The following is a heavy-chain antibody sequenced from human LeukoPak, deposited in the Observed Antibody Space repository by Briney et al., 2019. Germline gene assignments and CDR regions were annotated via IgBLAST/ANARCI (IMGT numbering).Heavy chain of an antibody. J-gene: IGHJ6*03. D-gene: IGHD6-13*01. CDR2: INPNSGGT. V-gene: IGHV1-2*02. CDR3: ARAAAGTGYYYYYYMDV. Sequence: ASVKVSCKASGYTFTSYYMHWVRQAPGQGLEWMGWINPNSGGTNYAQKFQGRVTMTRDTSISTAYMELSRLRSDDTAVYYCARAAAGTGYYYYYYMDVWGKGTTVTISS. CDR1: GYTFTSYY.